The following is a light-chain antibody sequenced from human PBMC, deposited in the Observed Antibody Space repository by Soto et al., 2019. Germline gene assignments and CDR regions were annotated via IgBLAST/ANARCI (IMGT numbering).Light chain of an antibody. V-gene: IGKV3-20*01. CDR2: GAS. CDR1: QRVSSSY. J-gene: IGKJ1*01. CDR3: QQYGSSPRT. Sequence: EIALTQSPGTLSLSPGERATLSCRASQRVSSSYLAWNQQKPGQAPRLLIYGASSRATGIPDRFSGSGSGTVFTLIISILEPEDFAVYYWQQYGSSPRTFGQGTKVDIK.